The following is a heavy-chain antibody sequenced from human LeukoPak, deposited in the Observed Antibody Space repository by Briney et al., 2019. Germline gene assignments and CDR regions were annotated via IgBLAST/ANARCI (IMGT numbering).Heavy chain of an antibody. J-gene: IGHJ5*02. Sequence: ASVKVSCKASGYTFTSYDINWVRQATGQGLEWMGWINPNSGGTNYAQKFQGRVTMTRDTSISTAYMELSRLRSDDTAVYYCARDSRGSYYDWFDPWGQGTLVTVSS. CDR2: INPNSGGT. CDR1: GYTFTSYD. D-gene: IGHD1-26*01. V-gene: IGHV1-2*02. CDR3: ARDSRGSYYDWFDP.